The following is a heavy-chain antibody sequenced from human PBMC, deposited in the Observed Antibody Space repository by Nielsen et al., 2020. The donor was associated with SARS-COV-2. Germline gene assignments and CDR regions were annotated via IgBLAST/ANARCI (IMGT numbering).Heavy chain of an antibody. V-gene: IGHV3-7*03. CDR2: IKQDGSEK. Sequence: GSLKISCAASGFTFSSYWMNWVRQAPGKGLEWVANIKQDGSEKYYGDSVKGRFTISRDNAKNSLYLQMNSLRAEDTALYYCAKDIGSGWYLAFDYWGQGTLVTVSS. J-gene: IGHJ4*02. CDR3: AKDIGSGWYLAFDY. D-gene: IGHD6-19*01. CDR1: GFTFSSYW.